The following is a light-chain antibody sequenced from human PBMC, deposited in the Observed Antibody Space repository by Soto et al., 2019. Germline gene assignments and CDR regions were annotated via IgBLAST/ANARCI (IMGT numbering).Light chain of an antibody. CDR3: NSYTGSSTYV. V-gene: IGLV2-18*02. CDR1: SSDVGSYNR. CDR2: EVS. J-gene: IGLJ1*01. Sequence: QSVLTQPPSVSGSPGQSVAISCTGTSSDVGSYNRVSWYQQPPGAAPKLMIYEVSNRPSGVPDRFSGSKSGNTASLTISGLQAEDEADYYCNSYTGSSTYVFRTGTEVPV.